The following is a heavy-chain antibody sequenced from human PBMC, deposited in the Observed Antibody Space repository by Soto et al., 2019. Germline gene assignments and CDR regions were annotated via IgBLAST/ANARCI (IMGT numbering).Heavy chain of an antibody. Sequence: EVDLVESGGGLAKPGGALRLSCTDSGFTFSSHTMNWVRQAPGKGLEWVSSISATGSDIYYGDSVMGRFTISRDNAENSPYLQLNNLRVEDTAVYYCARGYDVVRVPVAIRVGYFDHWGQGTVVTVSS. CDR3: ARGYDVVRVPVAIRVGYFDH. CDR1: GFTFSSHT. J-gene: IGHJ4*02. V-gene: IGHV3-21*01. D-gene: IGHD3-16*01. CDR2: ISATGSDI.